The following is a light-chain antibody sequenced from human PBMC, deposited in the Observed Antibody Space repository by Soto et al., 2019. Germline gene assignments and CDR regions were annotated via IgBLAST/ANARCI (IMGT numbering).Light chain of an antibody. CDR2: RNN. CDR1: SSNIGSNY. V-gene: IGLV1-47*01. J-gene: IGLJ2*01. CDR3: SSYATNRDVL. Sequence: QSVLTQPPSASGTPGQRVTISCSGSSSNIGSNYVYWYQQLPGTAPKLLIYRNNQRPSGVPDRFSGSKSGTSASLAISGLRSEDEADYYCSSYATNRDVLFGGGTKLTVL.